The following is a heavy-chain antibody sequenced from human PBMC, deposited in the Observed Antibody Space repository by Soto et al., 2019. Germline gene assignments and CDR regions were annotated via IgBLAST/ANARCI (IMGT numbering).Heavy chain of an antibody. CDR1: GYTFTSYG. Sequence: QVQLVQSGAEVKKPGASVKVSCKASGYTFTSYGISWVRQAPGQGLEWMGWISAYNGNTNYAQKLQGRVTVTTDTTTSTAYMELRRLRSDDTAVYYWARDRGAYGMDVWGQGTTVTVSS. CDR3: ARDRGAYGMDV. J-gene: IGHJ6*02. CDR2: ISAYNGNT. V-gene: IGHV1-18*01.